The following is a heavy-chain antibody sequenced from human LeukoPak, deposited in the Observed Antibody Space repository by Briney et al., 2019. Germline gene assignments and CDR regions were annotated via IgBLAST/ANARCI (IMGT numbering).Heavy chain of an antibody. CDR3: ARYSDGGSSDYFDY. Sequence: SVKVSCKASGGTFSSYAISWVRQAPGQGLGWMGRIIPILGIANYAQKFQGRVTITADKSTSTAYMELSSLRSEDTAVYYCARYSDGGSSDYFDYWGQGTLVTVSS. V-gene: IGHV1-69*04. CDR2: IIPILGIA. J-gene: IGHJ4*02. D-gene: IGHD4-23*01. CDR1: GGTFSSYA.